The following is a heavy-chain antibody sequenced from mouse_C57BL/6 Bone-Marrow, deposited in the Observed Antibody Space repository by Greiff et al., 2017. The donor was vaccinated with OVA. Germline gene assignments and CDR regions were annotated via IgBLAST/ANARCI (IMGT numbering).Heavy chain of an antibody. CDR1: GYTFTDYY. J-gene: IGHJ3*01. V-gene: IGHV1-76*01. CDR3: ATCQFAY. Sequence: QVQLQQSGAELVRPGASVKLSCKASGYTFTDYYINWVQQRPGQGLEWIARIYPGSGNTYYNEKFKGKATLTADKSSSTAYMQLSSLTSEDSAVYFGATCQFAYWGQGTLVTVSA. CDR2: IYPGSGNT.